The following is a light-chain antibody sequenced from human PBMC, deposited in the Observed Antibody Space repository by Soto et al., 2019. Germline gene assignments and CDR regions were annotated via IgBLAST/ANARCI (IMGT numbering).Light chain of an antibody. CDR2: KAS. CDR3: QQYNTYSPSWT. J-gene: IGKJ1*01. CDR1: QSISSR. V-gene: IGKV1-5*03. Sequence: DIQMTQSPSTLSASIGDRVTTTCRASQSISSRLAWYQHKPGKAPKLLIYKASTLESGVPSRFSGSGSGTEFTLTISSLQPDDFATYYCQQYNTYSPSWTFGQGTKVEI.